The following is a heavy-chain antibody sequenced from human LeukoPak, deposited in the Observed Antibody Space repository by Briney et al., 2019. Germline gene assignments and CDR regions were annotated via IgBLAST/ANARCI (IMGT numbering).Heavy chain of an antibody. CDR2: IYSASST. CDR1: GFTVSSNY. D-gene: IGHD4-17*01. Sequence: GGSLRLSCAASGFTVSSNYMSWVRQAPGKGLEWVSIIYSASSTYYADSVKGRFTISRDNSKNTLCLQMNSLRAEDTAVYYCARVYGSYYAFDIWGQGTLVTVSS. CDR3: ARVYGSYYAFDI. V-gene: IGHV3-66*02. J-gene: IGHJ3*02.